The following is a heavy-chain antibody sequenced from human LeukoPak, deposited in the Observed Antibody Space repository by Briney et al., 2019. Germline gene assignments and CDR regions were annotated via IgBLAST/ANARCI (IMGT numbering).Heavy chain of an antibody. D-gene: IGHD6-13*01. V-gene: IGHV4-34*01. Sequence: SETLSLTCAVYGGSFSGYYWSWIRQPPGKGLEWIGEINHSGSTNYNPSLKSRVTISVDTSKNQFSLKLSSVTAADTAVYYCARHRTVGYSSSWYNQNDYWGQGTLVTVSS. CDR3: ARHRTVGYSSSWYNQNDY. CDR2: INHSGST. CDR1: GGSFSGYY. J-gene: IGHJ4*02.